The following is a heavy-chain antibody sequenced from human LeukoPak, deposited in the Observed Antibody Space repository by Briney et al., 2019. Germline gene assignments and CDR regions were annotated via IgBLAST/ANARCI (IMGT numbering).Heavy chain of an antibody. V-gene: IGHV3-53*01. D-gene: IGHD3-22*01. CDR1: GFIVSGKY. J-gene: IGHJ3*02. Sequence: GSLRLSCAASGFIVSGKYMSWVRQAPGKGLEWVSVIRSDGSTSYADSVKGRFTISRDNSKNTLYLQMNSLRAEDTAVYYSAREGSFDSSGYNDALDIWGQGTMVTVSA. CDR3: AREGSFDSSGYNDALDI. CDR2: IRSDGST.